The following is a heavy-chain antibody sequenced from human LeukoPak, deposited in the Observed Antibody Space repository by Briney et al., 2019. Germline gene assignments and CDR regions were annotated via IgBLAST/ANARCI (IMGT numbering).Heavy chain of an antibody. Sequence: ASVKVSCKASGYTFTGYYKHWVRQAPGQGLEWMGWINPNSGGTNYAQKFQGRVTMTRDTSISTAYMELSRLRSDDTAVYYCARGFGLTMIVIDLYYFDYWGQGTLVTVSS. CDR2: INPNSGGT. CDR1: GYTFTGYY. D-gene: IGHD3-22*01. J-gene: IGHJ4*02. CDR3: ARGFGLTMIVIDLYYFDY. V-gene: IGHV1-2*02.